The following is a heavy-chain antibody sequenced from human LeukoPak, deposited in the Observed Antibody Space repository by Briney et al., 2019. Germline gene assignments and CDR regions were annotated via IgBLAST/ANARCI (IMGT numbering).Heavy chain of an antibody. Sequence: PGGSLRLSCAASGFTFSSYWMSWVRQAPGKGLEWVANIKQDGSEKYCVDSVKGRFTISRDNAKNSLYLQMNSLRAEDTAVYYCARVDSTIYYYYGMDVWGQGTTVTVSS. CDR3: ARVDSTIYYYYGMDV. D-gene: IGHD3-3*01. CDR2: IKQDGSEK. CDR1: GFTFSSYW. V-gene: IGHV3-7*04. J-gene: IGHJ6*02.